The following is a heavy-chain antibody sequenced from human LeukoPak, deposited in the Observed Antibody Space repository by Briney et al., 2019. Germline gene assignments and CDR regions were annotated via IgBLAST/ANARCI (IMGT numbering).Heavy chain of an antibody. CDR1: GFTVGSNQ. Sequence: PGGSLRLSCAASGFTVGSNQMTWVRQAPGKGLEWVSLIYSGGGTKYADSVKGRFTISRDNSKNTLYLQMNGLRVEDTAVYYCARKTDTSMLGDYWGQGTLVTVSS. CDR3: ARKTDTSMLGDY. V-gene: IGHV3-66*02. D-gene: IGHD5-18*01. J-gene: IGHJ4*02. CDR2: IYSGGGT.